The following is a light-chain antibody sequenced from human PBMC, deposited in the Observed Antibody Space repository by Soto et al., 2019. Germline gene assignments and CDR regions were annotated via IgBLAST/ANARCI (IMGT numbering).Light chain of an antibody. J-gene: IGLJ2*01. CDR3: SSYAGSNNRV. CDR1: SSDVGGYDY. CDR2: EVS. V-gene: IGLV2-8*01. Sequence: QSALTQPPSASGSPGQSVTISCTGTSSDVGGYDYVSWFQQHPGKAPKLMIYEVSKRPSGVPDRFCGSKSGNTASLTVSGLQAEDEADCYCSSYAGSNNRVFGGGTKLTVL.